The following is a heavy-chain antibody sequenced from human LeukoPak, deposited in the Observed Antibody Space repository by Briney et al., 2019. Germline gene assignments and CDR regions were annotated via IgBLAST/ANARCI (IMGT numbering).Heavy chain of an antibody. D-gene: IGHD4-11*01. CDR2: IFYSGST. J-gene: IGHJ6*03. CDR3: ARGRVSSSTWYSTYYYYFYMDV. CDR1: GGSISTSNYY. V-gene: IGHV4-39*07. Sequence: PSETLSLTCTVSGGSISTSNYYWGWIRQPPGKGLEWIGNIFYSGSTYYSPSLKSRVTISLDTSRNQSSLKLTSVSAADPAVYFCARGRVSSSTWYSTYYYYFYMDVWGKGTTVTVSS.